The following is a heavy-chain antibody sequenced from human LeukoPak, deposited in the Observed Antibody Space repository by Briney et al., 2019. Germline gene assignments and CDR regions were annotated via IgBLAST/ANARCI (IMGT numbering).Heavy chain of an antibody. CDR3: STLTSRGLSDS. V-gene: IGHV3-15*07. CDR2: IKSKADGETI. D-gene: IGHD1-20*01. CDR1: GFTFTNAW. J-gene: IGHJ4*02. Sequence: GGSLRLSCAASGFTFTNAWMNWVRQAPGKGLEWVGRIKSKADGETIDYAAPVKGRFTFSRDDSKNMQYLQMNSLKSEDTAVYYCSTLTSRGLSDSWGQGTLVTVSS.